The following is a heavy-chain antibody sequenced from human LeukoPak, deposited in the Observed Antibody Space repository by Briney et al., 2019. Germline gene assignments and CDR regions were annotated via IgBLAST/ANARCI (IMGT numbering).Heavy chain of an antibody. D-gene: IGHD2-2*03. CDR3: ARVDHQAWYYFDY. J-gene: IGHJ4*02. V-gene: IGHV1-69*13. CDR2: IIPIIGTA. CDR1: GGTFSSYA. Sequence: SVKVSCKASGGTFSSYAISWVRQAPGQGLEWMGGIIPIIGTANYAQKFQGRVTITADESTSTAYMELSSLRSEDTAVYYCARVDHQAWYYFDYWGQGTLVTVSS.